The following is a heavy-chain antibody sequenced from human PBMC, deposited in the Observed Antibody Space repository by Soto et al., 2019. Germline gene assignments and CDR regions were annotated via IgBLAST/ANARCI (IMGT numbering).Heavy chain of an antibody. Sequence: EMQLVESGGGLVKPGGSLRLSCAASGFTFNSYSMNWVRQAPGKGLEWVSSISSSSDYIYYADSVEGRFTISRDNAKKSLFLQMNGLRDEDTAVYYCARDTFTYIWGFMRGRYYGLDVWGQGTTVTVS. D-gene: IGHD3-16*01. CDR3: ARDTFTYIWGFMRGRYYGLDV. V-gene: IGHV3-21*01. CDR2: ISSSSDYI. J-gene: IGHJ6*02. CDR1: GFTFNSYS.